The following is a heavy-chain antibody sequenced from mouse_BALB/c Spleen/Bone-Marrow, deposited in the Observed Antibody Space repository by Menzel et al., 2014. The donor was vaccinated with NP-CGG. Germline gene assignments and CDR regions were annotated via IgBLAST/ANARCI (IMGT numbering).Heavy chain of an antibody. Sequence: VQLQQSGAELVRPGASVKLSCRASGYTFTSYWINWVKQRPGQGLEWIGNIYPSDTYTNYNQRFKDKATLTADKSSSTAYMQLSSPTSEDSAVYYCTRYGNSHYYAVDYWGQGTSVTVSS. CDR3: TRYGNSHYYAVDY. D-gene: IGHD1-1*01. CDR2: IYPSDTYT. CDR1: GYTFTSYW. V-gene: IGHV1-69*02. J-gene: IGHJ4*01.